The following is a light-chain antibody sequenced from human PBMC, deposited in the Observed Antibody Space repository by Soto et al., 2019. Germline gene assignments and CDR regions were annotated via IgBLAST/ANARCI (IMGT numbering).Light chain of an antibody. V-gene: IGLV3-21*02. J-gene: IGLJ1*01. Sequence: SYELTQPPSVSVAPGQTASIACGGNAIGIKSVHWYQQKPGQAPVMVVYDDRDRPSGIPERFSGSNSGNTATLTIDRIEAGDEADYYCQVWDSGTDHYVFGSGTKVTV. CDR3: QVWDSGTDHYV. CDR2: DDR. CDR1: AIGIKS.